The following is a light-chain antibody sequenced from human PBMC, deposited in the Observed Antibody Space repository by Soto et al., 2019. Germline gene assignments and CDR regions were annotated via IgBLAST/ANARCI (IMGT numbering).Light chain of an antibody. CDR3: ASYTTSITYV. CDR2: DVT. J-gene: IGLJ1*01. V-gene: IGLV2-14*03. Sequence: QSALTQPASVSGSPGQSITISCTGTSSEFGDYNYVFWFQQHPGKAPKLMIYDVTNRPSGVSNRFSGSKSGDTASLTISGLQAEDEADYYCASYTTSITYVFGTGTKVTVL. CDR1: SSEFGDYNY.